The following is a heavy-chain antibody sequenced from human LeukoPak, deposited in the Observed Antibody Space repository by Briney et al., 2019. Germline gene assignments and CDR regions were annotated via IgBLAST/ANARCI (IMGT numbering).Heavy chain of an antibody. V-gene: IGHV4-4*09. J-gene: IGHJ6*03. CDR1: GDSINDHY. CDR2: IYSSVHT. CDR3: ARQRCSGNTCYRVDQLYYMDV. D-gene: IGHD2-15*01. Sequence: SETLSLTCTVSGDSINDHYWRWIRQPPGEGLEWIGYIYSSVHTNYNPSLQSRVTISIDTSRSQFSLKLPSVTAADTGVYYCARQRCSGNTCYRVDQLYYMDVWGKGTTVTVSS.